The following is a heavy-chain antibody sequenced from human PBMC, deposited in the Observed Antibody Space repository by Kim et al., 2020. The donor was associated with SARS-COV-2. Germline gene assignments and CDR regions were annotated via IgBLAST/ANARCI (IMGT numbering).Heavy chain of an antibody. D-gene: IGHD2-15*01. V-gene: IGHV3-30*02. Sequence: ADSVKGRFTISRDNSKTTLYLQMNSLRAEDTAVYYCAKAVYCSGGSCLDYWGQGTLVTVSS. CDR3: AKAVYCSGGSCLDY. J-gene: IGHJ4*02.